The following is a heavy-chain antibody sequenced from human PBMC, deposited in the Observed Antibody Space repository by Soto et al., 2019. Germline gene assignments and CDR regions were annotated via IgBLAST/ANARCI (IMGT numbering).Heavy chain of an antibody. D-gene: IGHD6-19*01. V-gene: IGHV3-15*07. CDR3: TSDHGYSSGWYAAY. Sequence: EVQLVESGGGLVKPGGSLRLSCAASGFTFSNAWMNWVRQAPGKGLEWVGRIKSKTDGGTTDYAAPVKGRFTISRADSKNTLYLQMNSLNTEDPAVYYCTSDHGYSSGWYAAYWGQGTLVTVSS. CDR1: GFTFSNAW. CDR2: IKSKTDGGTT. J-gene: IGHJ4*02.